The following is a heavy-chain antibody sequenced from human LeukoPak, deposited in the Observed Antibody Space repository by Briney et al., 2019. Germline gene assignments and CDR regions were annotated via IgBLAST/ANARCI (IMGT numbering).Heavy chain of an antibody. CDR2: IYYTGTT. V-gene: IGHV4-59*08. CDR3: ARRWVYDKRAFDA. D-gene: IGHD3-16*01. CDR1: GGSINGTYY. Sequence: KASETLSLTCTVSGGSINGTYYWSWIRQPPGKGLEWIGYIYYTGTTDSNPSLKSRVTISLDTSKNQFSLNLSSVTAADTAVYYCARRWVYDKRAFDAWGQGTMVTVSS. J-gene: IGHJ3*01.